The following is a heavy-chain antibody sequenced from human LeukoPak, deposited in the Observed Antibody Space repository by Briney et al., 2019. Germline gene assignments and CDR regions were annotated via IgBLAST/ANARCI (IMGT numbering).Heavy chain of an antibody. J-gene: IGHJ4*02. V-gene: IGHV1-18*04. Sequence: ASVNVSCTASGYTFTSYGISRVRQPPAQGLERIGWISTYNGNTNYAQKLPGRVTITTDTSTRTAYMELRSLRSDDTAVYYCAREIDTAMVIWGQGTLVTVSS. CDR1: GYTFTSYG. CDR2: ISTYNGNT. D-gene: IGHD5-18*01. CDR3: AREIDTAMVI.